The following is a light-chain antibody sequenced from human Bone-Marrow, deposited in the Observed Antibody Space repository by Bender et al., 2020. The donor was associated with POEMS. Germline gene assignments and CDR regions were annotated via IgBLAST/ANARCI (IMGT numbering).Light chain of an antibody. CDR2: DVS. CDR1: SSDVGNYNL. J-gene: IGLJ3*02. V-gene: IGLV2-23*02. Sequence: QSALTQPASVSGSPGQSITISCTGTSSDVGNYNLVSWYQQHPGKAPKFMIYDVSNRPSGVSTRFSGSKSGNTASLTISGLQAEDEADYYCCSYAGSSTWVFGGGTKLTVL. CDR3: CSYAGSSTWV.